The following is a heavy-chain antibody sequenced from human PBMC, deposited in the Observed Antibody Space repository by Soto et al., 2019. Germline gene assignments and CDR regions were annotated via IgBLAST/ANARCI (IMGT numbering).Heavy chain of an antibody. CDR1: GFTFSSYG. CDR2: IWYDGSNK. V-gene: IGHV3-33*01. D-gene: IGHD2-15*01. Sequence: QVQLVESGGGVVQPGRSLRLSCAASGFTFSSYGMHWVRQAPGKGLEWVAVIWYDGSNKYYADSVKGRFTISRDNSKNTLYLKMNSLRAEDTAVYYCAREAYCSGGSCYRSLYYYYMDVWGKGTTVTVSS. J-gene: IGHJ6*03. CDR3: AREAYCSGGSCYRSLYYYYMDV.